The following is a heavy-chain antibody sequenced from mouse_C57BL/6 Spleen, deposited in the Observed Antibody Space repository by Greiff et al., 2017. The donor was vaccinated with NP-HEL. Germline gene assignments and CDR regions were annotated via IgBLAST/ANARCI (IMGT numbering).Heavy chain of an antibody. J-gene: IGHJ4*01. V-gene: IGHV2-6*03. CDR2: IWSDGST. CDR1: GFSLTSYG. CDR3: AGGNDEGGYYAMDY. Sequence: VMLVESGPGLVAPSQSLSITCTVSGFSLTSYGVHWVRQPPGKGLEWLVVIWSDGSTTYNSALKSRLSISKDNSKSQVILKMNSLQTDDTAMYYCAGGNDEGGYYAMDYWGQGTSVTVSS. D-gene: IGHD2-2*01.